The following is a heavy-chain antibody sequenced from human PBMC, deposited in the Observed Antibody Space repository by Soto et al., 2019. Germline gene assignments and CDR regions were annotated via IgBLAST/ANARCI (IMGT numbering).Heavy chain of an antibody. CDR2: IIPIFGTA. Sequence: QVQLVQSGAEVKKPGSSVKVSCKASGGTFSSYSINWVRQAPGQGLEWMGEIIPIFGTANYAQKFQGRVTITADDSTSTASMELSSLRSADKAVYYCARDGGRHSGGIDYWGQGTLVIVSS. V-gene: IGHV1-69*01. J-gene: IGHJ4*02. D-gene: IGHD1-26*01. CDR1: GGTFSSYS. CDR3: ARDGGRHSGGIDY.